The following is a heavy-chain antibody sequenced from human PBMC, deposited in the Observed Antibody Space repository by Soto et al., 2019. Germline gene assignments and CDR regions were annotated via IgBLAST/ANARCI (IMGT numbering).Heavy chain of an antibody. Sequence: QVQLVQSGAEVKKPGASVKVSCKASGYTFTSYGISWVRQAPGQGLEWMGWISAYNGNTKYAQKLQGRVTMTTDTATSKAYMELRSLRADDTAVYYWARDAAVGLFDYWGQGTLVTVSS. D-gene: IGHD6-19*01. CDR2: ISAYNGNT. CDR3: ARDAAVGLFDY. V-gene: IGHV1-18*01. J-gene: IGHJ4*02. CDR1: GYTFTSYG.